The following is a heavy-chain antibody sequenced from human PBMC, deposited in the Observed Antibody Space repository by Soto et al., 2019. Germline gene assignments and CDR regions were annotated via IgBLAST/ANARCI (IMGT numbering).Heavy chain of an antibody. D-gene: IGHD6-6*01. CDR1: GDSISSFF. CDR2: IYYSGNT. J-gene: IGHJ6*03. CDR3: ARLGSGSSSGFHYYYYMDV. Sequence: SETLSLTCTVSGDSISSFFWSWIRQPPGKGLEWIGYIYYSGNTNYNPSLKSRVSISVDTPKNQFSLQLSALTAADTAVYYCARLGSGSSSGFHYYYYMDVWGKGTTVTVSS. V-gene: IGHV4-59*08.